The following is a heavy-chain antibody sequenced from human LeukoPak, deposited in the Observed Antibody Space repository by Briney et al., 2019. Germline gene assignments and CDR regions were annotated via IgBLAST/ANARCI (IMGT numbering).Heavy chain of an antibody. V-gene: IGHV3-21*01. CDR1: GFTFGSYS. CDR3: ASDSGGEREWADAFDI. Sequence: GGSLRLSCAASGFTFGSYSMNWVRQAPGKGLEWVSSISSSNSYIYYADSVKGRFTISRDNAKNSLYLQMNSLRAEDTAVYYCASDSGGEREWADAFDIWGQGTMVTVSS. D-gene: IGHD2-15*01. CDR2: ISSSNSYI. J-gene: IGHJ3*02.